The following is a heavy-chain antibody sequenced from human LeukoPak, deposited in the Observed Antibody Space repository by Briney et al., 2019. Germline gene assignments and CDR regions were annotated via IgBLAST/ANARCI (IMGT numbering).Heavy chain of an antibody. CDR3: ERPLGSGWYVGEFDI. CDR2: ISAYNGNT. V-gene: IGHV1-18*03. D-gene: IGHD6-19*01. J-gene: IGHJ4*02. CDR1: GYTFTSYG. Sequence: ASVKVSCKASGYTFTSYGISWVRRAPGQGLEWMGWISAYNGNTNYAQKLQGRVTMATDTSTSTAYMELRRVRYDDLAVCSCERPLGSGWYVGEFDIWGQGTLVTVSS.